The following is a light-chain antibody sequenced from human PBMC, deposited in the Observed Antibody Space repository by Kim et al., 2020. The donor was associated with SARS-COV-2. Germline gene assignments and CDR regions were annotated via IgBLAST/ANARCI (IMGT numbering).Light chain of an antibody. Sequence: IQMTQSPSSVSASVGDRVTITCRASQDISTWLAWYQQKPGKAPKLLIYGASSLESGVPSRFSGSGSGTDFTLTIARLQPVDSATYYCQQASSFPPWTFGQGTQVDIK. J-gene: IGKJ1*01. V-gene: IGKV1-12*01. CDR1: QDISTW. CDR3: QQASSFPPWT. CDR2: GAS.